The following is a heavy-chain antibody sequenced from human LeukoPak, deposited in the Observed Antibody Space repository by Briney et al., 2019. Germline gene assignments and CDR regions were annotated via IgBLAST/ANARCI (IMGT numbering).Heavy chain of an antibody. V-gene: IGHV4-34*01. CDR3: ARASQQLVGWFDP. CDR1: GGSFSGYY. Sequence: PSETLSLTCAVYGGSFSGYYWSWIRQPPGKGLEWIGEINHSGSTNYNPSLKSRVTISVDTSKNQFSLKLSSVTAADTAVYYCARASQQLVGWFDPWGQGTLVTVSS. J-gene: IGHJ5*02. D-gene: IGHD6-13*01. CDR2: INHSGST.